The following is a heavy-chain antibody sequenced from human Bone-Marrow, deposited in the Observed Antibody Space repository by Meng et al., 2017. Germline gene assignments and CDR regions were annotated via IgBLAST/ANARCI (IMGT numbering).Heavy chain of an antibody. CDR2: INTNTGNP. Sequence: VCLVLSVYELKKPGASVKISSTPSVSAFSSYSMNLVRQVPGQGLGWMGWINTNTGNPTYARGFAGRFVFSLETSVSTAYLQISSLKAEDTAMYYCARLSWGVTGNDYWGQGTLVTVSS. CDR3: ARLSWGVTGNDY. V-gene: IGHV7-4-1*02. CDR1: VSAFSSYS. D-gene: IGHD6-19*01. J-gene: IGHJ4*02.